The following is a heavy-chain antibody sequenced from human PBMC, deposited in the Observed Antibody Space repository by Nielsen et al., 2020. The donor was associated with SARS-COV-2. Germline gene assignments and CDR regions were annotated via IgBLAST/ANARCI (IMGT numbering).Heavy chain of an antibody. CDR3: ARARATIFGLVMSYGMDV. CDR2: INPYSGGT. J-gene: IGHJ6*02. D-gene: IGHD3/OR15-3a*01. V-gene: IGHV1-2*06. Sequence: SVKVSCKASGYTFTSYDINWVRQAPGQGLEWMGRINPYSGGTNYAQKFQGTVTMTRDASISTVYMELTSDDTTVYYCARARATIFGLVMSYGMDVWGQGTTVAVSS. CDR1: GYTFTSYD.